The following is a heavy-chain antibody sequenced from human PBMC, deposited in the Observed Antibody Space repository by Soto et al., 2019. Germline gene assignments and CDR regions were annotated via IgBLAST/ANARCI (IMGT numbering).Heavy chain of an antibody. J-gene: IGHJ6*02. D-gene: IGHD4-4*01. V-gene: IGHV4-59*12. CDR2: IYYSGST. CDR3: ARSTTGYYYYGMDV. CDR1: GGSISSYY. Sequence: SETLSLTCTVSGGSISSYYWSWIRQPPGKGLEWIGYIYYSGSTNYNPSLKSRVTISVDTSKNQFSLKLSSVTAADTAVYYCARSTTGYYYYGMDVWGQGTTVTV.